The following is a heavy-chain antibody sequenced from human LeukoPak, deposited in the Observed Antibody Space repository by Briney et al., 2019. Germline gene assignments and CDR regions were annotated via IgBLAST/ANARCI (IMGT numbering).Heavy chain of an antibody. D-gene: IGHD3-10*01. CDR1: ASLTAAMTY. J-gene: IGHJ4*02. CDR3: PRGHESSGCYRCDY. Sequence: GGSLRLSHPLASLTAAMTYTGSVRQAPGKGLEWVSAIYSGGTTYYADSVKGRFTISRDNSKNTLYLEMNRLRAEDTGVYYCPRGHESSGCYRCDYWGQGTLLTVSS. CDR2: IYSGGTT. V-gene: IGHV3-53*01.